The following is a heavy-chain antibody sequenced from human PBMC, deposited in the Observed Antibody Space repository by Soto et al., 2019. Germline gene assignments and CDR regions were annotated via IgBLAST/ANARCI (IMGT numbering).Heavy chain of an antibody. CDR3: ERGYCTSSACHWNFDY. J-gene: IGHJ4*02. CDR1: GFTFSSYE. V-gene: IGHV3-48*03. D-gene: IGHD2-8*02. Sequence: EVQLVESGGGLVQPGGSLRLSCAASGFTFSSYEMNWVRQAPGKGLEWVSDITSTGSTRYYADSVKGRFTISRDNAKNSLYLQMNSLRAEDTAVYYCERGYCTSSACHWNFDYWGQGTLVTVSS. CDR2: ITSTGSTR.